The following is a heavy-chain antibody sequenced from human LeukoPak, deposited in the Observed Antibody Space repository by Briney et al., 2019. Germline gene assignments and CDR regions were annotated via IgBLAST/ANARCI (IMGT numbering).Heavy chain of an antibody. V-gene: IGHV1-2*02. CDR2: INPNSGGT. J-gene: IGHJ6*03. Sequence: ASVKVSCEASGYTFTGYYMHWVRQAPGQGLEWMGWINPNSGGTNYAQKFQGRVTMTRDTSISTAYMELSRLRSDDTPVYYCARRGPAAKYYYYMDVWGKGTTVTVSS. CDR1: GYTFTGYY. CDR3: ARRGPAAKYYYYMDV. D-gene: IGHD2-2*01.